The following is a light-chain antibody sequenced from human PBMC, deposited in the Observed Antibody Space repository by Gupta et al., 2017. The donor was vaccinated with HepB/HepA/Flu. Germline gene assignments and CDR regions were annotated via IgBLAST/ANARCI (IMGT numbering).Light chain of an antibody. Sequence: EVVLTQAPATLSLSPGARATLSCRASQSISNNLAWYQQKPGQAPRLLIYGASIRVSDIPPRCSGSGSGTDCTLTISRLEPEDFVVYYCQQRARWPPSFGQGTRLETK. V-gene: IGKV3-11*01. CDR1: QSISNN. CDR3: QQRARWPPS. CDR2: GAS. J-gene: IGKJ5*01.